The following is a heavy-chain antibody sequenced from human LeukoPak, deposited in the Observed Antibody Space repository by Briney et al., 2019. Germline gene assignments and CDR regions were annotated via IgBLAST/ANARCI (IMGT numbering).Heavy chain of an antibody. CDR1: GFTFSSYS. CDR3: ARSFYYDTLTGYYFFDY. V-gene: IGHV3-48*04. J-gene: IGHJ4*02. Sequence: GGSLRLSCVASGFTFSSYSINWVRQAPGKGLEWVSYISSSSTTIYYADSVKGRFTISRDNAKNSLYLQMDSLRAEDTAVYYCARSFYYDTLTGYYFFDYWGQGTLVTVSS. CDR2: ISSSSTTI. D-gene: IGHD3-9*01.